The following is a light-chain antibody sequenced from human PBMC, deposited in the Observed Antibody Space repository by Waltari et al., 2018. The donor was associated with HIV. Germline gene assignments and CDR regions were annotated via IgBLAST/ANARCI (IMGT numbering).Light chain of an antibody. Sequence: QSVLTQPPSASGSPGQRVTISCSGSSPNIGSNTVNWSQQLPGTAPKLLIYSNNQRPSGVPDRFSGSKSGTSASLAISGLQSEDEADYYCAAWDDSLNGPVVFGGGTKLTVL. CDR2: SNN. CDR3: AAWDDSLNGPVV. V-gene: IGLV1-44*01. CDR1: SPNIGSNT. J-gene: IGLJ2*01.